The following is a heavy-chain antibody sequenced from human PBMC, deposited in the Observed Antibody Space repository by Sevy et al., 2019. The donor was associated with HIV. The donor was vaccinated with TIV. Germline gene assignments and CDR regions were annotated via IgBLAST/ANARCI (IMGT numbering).Heavy chain of an antibody. Sequence: GGSLRLSCVVSGFSLNNYWMNWVRQAPGKGLEWVANIKQDGSVKYYVDSVKGRFTISRDNARNLLYLQMNSLRVEDTALYYCVRAIAAAGSFWGQGTLVTVSS. V-gene: IGHV3-7*01. D-gene: IGHD6-13*01. CDR3: VRAIAAAGSF. CDR2: IKQDGSVK. CDR1: GFSLNNYW. J-gene: IGHJ4*02.